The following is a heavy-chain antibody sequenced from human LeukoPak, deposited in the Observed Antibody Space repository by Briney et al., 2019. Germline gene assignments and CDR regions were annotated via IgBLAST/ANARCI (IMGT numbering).Heavy chain of an antibody. CDR2: ISSSSSYI. CDR3: ARDQSGWYLN. D-gene: IGHD6-19*01. V-gene: IGHV3-21*01. J-gene: IGHJ4*02. CDR1: GFTFSNYA. Sequence: GGSLRLSCVASGFTFSNYAMSWVRQAPGKGLEWVSSISSSSSYIYYADSVKGRFTISRDNAKNSLYLQMNSLRAEDTAVYYCARDQSGWYLNWGQGTLVTVSS.